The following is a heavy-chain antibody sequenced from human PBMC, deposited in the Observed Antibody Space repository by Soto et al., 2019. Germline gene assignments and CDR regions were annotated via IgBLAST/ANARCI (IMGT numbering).Heavy chain of an antibody. J-gene: IGHJ4*02. CDR2: VSGGSGTT. D-gene: IGHD5-12*01. V-gene: IGHV3-23*01. CDR1: GFSLSTYG. Sequence: EVQLLESGGGLVQPGGSLRLSCTASGFSLSTYGVTWVRQAPGKGLEWVSGVSGGSGTTHYADSVKGRFTITTDNSENTAYLQMNRLRVEETAVYYCAKLNGYGDHCGQGTLVTGS. CDR3: AKLNGYGDH.